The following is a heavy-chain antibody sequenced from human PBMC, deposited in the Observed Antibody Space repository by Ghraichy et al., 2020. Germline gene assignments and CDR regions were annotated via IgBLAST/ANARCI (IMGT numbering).Heavy chain of an antibody. D-gene: IGHD3/OR15-3a*01. Sequence: GGSLRLSCEASGYSFGSEPINWVRQAPGKGLEWVSHIRSDSKTKRYADSVRGRFSISRDNAKNSLYLQMDSLRVEDTAVYYCARDLDWGFDYWGQGALVIVSS. V-gene: IGHV3-48*04. CDR3: ARDLDWGFDY. CDR1: GYSFGSEP. J-gene: IGHJ4*02. CDR2: IRSDSKTK.